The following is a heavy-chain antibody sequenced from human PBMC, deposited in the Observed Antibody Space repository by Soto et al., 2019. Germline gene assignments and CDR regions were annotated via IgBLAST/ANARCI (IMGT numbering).Heavy chain of an antibody. Sequence: SETLSLTCAVYGGSFSGYYWSWIRQPPGKGLEWIGEINHSGSTNYNPSLKSRVTISVDTSKNQFSLKLSSVTAADTAVYYCARGRRLGSGWYRGVLDYWGQGTLVTVSS. J-gene: IGHJ4*02. CDR2: INHSGST. CDR3: ARGRRLGSGWYRGVLDY. V-gene: IGHV4-34*01. CDR1: GGSFSGYY. D-gene: IGHD6-19*01.